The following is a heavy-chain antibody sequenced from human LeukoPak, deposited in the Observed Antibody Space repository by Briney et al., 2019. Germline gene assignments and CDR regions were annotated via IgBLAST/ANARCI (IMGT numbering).Heavy chain of an antibody. CDR2: ISSSSSYI. V-gene: IGHV3-21*01. CDR1: GFTFISYS. Sequence: PGGSLKLSWEPSGFTFISYSMNWVRQAPGKGLEWVSSISSSSSYIYYADSVKGRFTISRDNAKNSLYLQMNSLRAEDTAVYYCARSLIFDYWGQGTLVTVSS. CDR3: ARSLIFDY. D-gene: IGHD2-8*01. J-gene: IGHJ4*02.